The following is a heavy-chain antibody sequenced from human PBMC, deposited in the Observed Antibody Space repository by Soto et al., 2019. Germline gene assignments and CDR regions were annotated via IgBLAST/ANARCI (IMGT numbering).Heavy chain of an antibody. CDR3: ATVYSSSWYEADAFDI. V-gene: IGHV3-7*03. CDR1: GFTFSSYW. CDR2: IKQDGSEK. J-gene: IGHJ3*02. D-gene: IGHD6-13*01. Sequence: PGGSLRLSCAASGFTFSSYWMSWVRQAPGKGLEWVANIKQDGSEKYNVDSVKGRFTISRDNAKNSLYLQMNSMRAEATGVYYCATVYSSSWYEADAFDIWGQGTMVTVSS.